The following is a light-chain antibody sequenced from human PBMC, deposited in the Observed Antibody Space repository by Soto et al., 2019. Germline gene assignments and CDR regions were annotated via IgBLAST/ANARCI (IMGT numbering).Light chain of an antibody. Sequence: DIQMTQSPSSLSASVGDRVTITCRASQNIRRLVNWYRQKPGKAPKPLIYGAINLQSGVPPRFSGSGSGTDFTLTISSLQPEDFATYYCQQSYGAPGFGQGTKLEIK. CDR3: QQSYGAPG. V-gene: IGKV1-39*01. J-gene: IGKJ2*03. CDR1: QNIRRL. CDR2: GAI.